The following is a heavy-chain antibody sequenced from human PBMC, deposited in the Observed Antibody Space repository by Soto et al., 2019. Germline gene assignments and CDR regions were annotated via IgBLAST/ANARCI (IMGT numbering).Heavy chain of an antibody. CDR1: GFTFSSYW. CDR2: INSDGSST. Sequence: GGSLRLSCAASGFTFSSYWMHWVRQAPGKGLVWVSRINSDGSSTSYADSVKGRFTISRDNAKNTLYLQMNSLRAEDTAVYYCARVRGVAVAGTDYYYGMDVWGQGTTVTVSS. J-gene: IGHJ6*02. D-gene: IGHD6-19*01. CDR3: ARVRGVAVAGTDYYYGMDV. V-gene: IGHV3-74*01.